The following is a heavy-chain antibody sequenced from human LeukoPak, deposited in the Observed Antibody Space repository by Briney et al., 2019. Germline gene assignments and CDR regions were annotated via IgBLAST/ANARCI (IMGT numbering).Heavy chain of an antibody. CDR2: ISYDGSNK. V-gene: IGHV3-30-3*01. D-gene: IGHD3-22*01. CDR1: GFTFSSYA. CDR3: TTDRQMITMIVVVINY. J-gene: IGHJ4*02. Sequence: PGGSLRLSCAASGFTFSSYAMHWVRQAPGKGLEWVAVISYDGSNKYYADSVKGRFTISRDNSKNTLYLQMNSLKTEDTAVYYCTTDRQMITMIVVVINYWGQGTLVTVSS.